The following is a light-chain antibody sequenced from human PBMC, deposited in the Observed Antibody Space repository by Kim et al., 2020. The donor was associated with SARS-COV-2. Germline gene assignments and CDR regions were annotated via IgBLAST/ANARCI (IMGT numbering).Light chain of an antibody. V-gene: IGKV3D-20*01. CDR2: DAF. J-gene: IGKJ2*01. CDR1: QSVGSSF. Sequence: LSPGESATLACGASQSVGSSFLAWYQQKPGQAPRLLIYDAFNRAAGIPDRFSGSGSGTDFTLTISRPEPEDFAVYYCQQYGSTPYTFGQGTKLEI. CDR3: QQYGSTPYT.